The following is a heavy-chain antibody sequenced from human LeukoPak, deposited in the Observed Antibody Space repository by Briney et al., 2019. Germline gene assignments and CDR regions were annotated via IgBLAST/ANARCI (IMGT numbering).Heavy chain of an antibody. CDR1: GFSLSTSGMC. Sequence: SGPALVKPTQTLTLTCTFSGFSLSTSGMCVSWIRQPPGKALEWLARIDWDDDKYHSTSLKTRLTISKDTSKNQVVLTMTNMDPVDTATYYCARYSGSYYYFDYWGQGTLVTVSS. V-gene: IGHV2-70*11. J-gene: IGHJ4*02. D-gene: IGHD1-26*01. CDR3: ARYSGSYYYFDY. CDR2: IDWDDDK.